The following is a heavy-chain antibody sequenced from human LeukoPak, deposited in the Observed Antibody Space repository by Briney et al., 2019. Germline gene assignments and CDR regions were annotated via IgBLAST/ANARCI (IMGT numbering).Heavy chain of an antibody. CDR3: ARDLGSGSYLSFDY. J-gene: IGHJ4*02. CDR1: GFTFSSYS. Sequence: GGSLRPSCAASGFTFSSYSMNWVRQAPGKGLEWVSSISSSSSYIYYADSVKGRFTISRDNAKNSLYLQMNSLRAEDTAVYYCARDLGSGSYLSFDYWGQGTLVTVSS. CDR2: ISSSSSYI. V-gene: IGHV3-21*01. D-gene: IGHD3-10*01.